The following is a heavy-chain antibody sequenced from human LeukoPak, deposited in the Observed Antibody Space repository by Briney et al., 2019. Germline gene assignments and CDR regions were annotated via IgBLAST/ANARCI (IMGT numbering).Heavy chain of an antibody. D-gene: IGHD3-10*01. V-gene: IGHV4-34*01. CDR3: ARDSRYYYGSGSYGY. CDR1: GESFSGYY. Sequence: SETLSLTCAVYGESFSGYYWSWIRQPPGKGLEWIGEINHSGSTNYNPSLKSRVSISVDTSKNQFSLKLSSVTAADTAVYYCARDSRYYYGSGSYGYWGQGTLVTVSS. J-gene: IGHJ4*02. CDR2: INHSGST.